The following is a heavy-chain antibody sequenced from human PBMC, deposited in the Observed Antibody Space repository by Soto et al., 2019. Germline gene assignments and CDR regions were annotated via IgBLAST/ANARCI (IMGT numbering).Heavy chain of an antibody. D-gene: IGHD3-10*01. J-gene: IGHJ4*02. CDR2: IIPIFGTA. V-gene: IGHV1-69*01. CDR1: GGTFSSYA. Sequence: QVQLVQSGAEVKKPGSSVKVSCKASGGTFSSYAISWVRQAPGQGLEWMGGIIPIFGTANYAQKFQGGVTITADESTSTAYMELSSLRSEDTAVYYCAVTHYYGSGSPDRVFTVFDYWGQGTLVTVSS. CDR3: AVTHYYGSGSPDRVFTVFDY.